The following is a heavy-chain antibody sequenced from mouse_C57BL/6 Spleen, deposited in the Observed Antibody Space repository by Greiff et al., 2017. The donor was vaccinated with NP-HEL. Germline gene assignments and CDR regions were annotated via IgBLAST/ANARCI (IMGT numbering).Heavy chain of an antibody. V-gene: IGHV1-59*01. CDR1: GYTFTSYW. J-gene: IGHJ2*01. CDR2: IDPSDSYT. Sequence: QVQLQQPGAELVRPGTSVKLSCKASGYTFTSYWMHWVKQRPGQGLEWIGVIDPSDSYTNYNQKFKGKATLTVDTSSSTAYMQLSSLTSEDSAVYYCASGLRDYFDYWGKGTTLTVSS. CDR3: ASGLRDYFDY. D-gene: IGHD3-1*01.